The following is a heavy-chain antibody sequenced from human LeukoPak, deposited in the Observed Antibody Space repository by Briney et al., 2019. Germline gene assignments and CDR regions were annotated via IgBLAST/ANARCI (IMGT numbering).Heavy chain of an antibody. Sequence: PGGSLRLSCAASGFTFSSYWMHWVRQAPGKGLVWVSRINSDGSSTSYADSVKGRFTISRDNAKNTLYLQMDSLRAEDTAVYYCARGGGYSYGSFDYWGQGTLVTVSS. CDR3: ARGGGYSYGSFDY. D-gene: IGHD5-18*01. CDR2: INSDGSST. CDR1: GFTFSSYW. V-gene: IGHV3-74*01. J-gene: IGHJ4*02.